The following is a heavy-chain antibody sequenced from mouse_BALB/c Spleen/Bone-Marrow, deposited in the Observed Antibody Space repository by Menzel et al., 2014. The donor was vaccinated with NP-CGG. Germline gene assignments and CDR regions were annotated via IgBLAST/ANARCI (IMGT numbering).Heavy chain of an antibody. J-gene: IGHJ4*01. CDR1: GFSLNSFG. CDR2: IWPGGST. CDR3: AREGTFYYALDY. Sequence: QVQLKQSGPGLVAPSQSLSITCTVSGFSLNSFGVHWVRQPPGKGLEWLGVIWPGGSTNYNSALMSRLSISKDNSKGQVFLKMNSLQTDDTAMYYCAREGTFYYALDYWGQGTSVTVSS. V-gene: IGHV2-9*02.